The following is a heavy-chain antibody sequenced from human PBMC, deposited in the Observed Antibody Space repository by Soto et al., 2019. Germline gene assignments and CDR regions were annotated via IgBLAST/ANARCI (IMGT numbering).Heavy chain of an antibody. CDR3: AKSTSSGTGGCFDP. D-gene: IGHD3-16*01. J-gene: IGHJ5*02. CDR2: ISVRGSST. V-gene: IGHV3-23*01. CDR1: GCTFNNFA. Sequence: VGSLRLSCAASGCTFNNFAMSWVRRSPGKGLEWVSTISVRGSSTYYADSVKGRFTISRDDFRNTLYLQMKSLSAEDTALYYCAKSTSSGTGGCFDPWGQGTLVTVSS.